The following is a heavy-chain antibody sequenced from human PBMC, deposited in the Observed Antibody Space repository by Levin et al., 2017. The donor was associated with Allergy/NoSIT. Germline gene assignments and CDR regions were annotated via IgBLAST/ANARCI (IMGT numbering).Heavy chain of an antibody. D-gene: IGHD3-22*01. Sequence: KISCKASGGTFSSYAISWVRQAPGQGLEWMGGIIPIFGTANYAQKFQGRVTITADESTSTAYMELSSLRSEDTAVYYCAVSFRDSSGYYYANFDYWGQGTLVTVSS. J-gene: IGHJ4*02. CDR3: AVSFRDSSGYYYANFDY. V-gene: IGHV1-69*01. CDR2: IIPIFGTA. CDR1: GGTFSSYA.